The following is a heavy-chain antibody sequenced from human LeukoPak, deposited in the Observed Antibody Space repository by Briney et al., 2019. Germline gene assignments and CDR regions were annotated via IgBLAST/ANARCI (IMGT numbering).Heavy chain of an antibody. V-gene: IGHV3-23*01. CDR3: AKAKYYDSSGNDY. J-gene: IGHJ4*02. Sequence: GGSLRLSCAASGFTFSSYGMSWVRQAPGKGLEWVSAISGSGGSTYYADSVKGRFTISRDNSKNTLYLQMNSLRAEDTAVYYCAKAKYYDSSGNDYWGQGTLVTVSS. CDR2: ISGSGGST. D-gene: IGHD3-22*01. CDR1: GFTFSSYG.